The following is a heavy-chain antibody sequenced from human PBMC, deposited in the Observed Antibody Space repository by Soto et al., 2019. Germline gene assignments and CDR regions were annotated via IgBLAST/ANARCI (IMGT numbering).Heavy chain of an antibody. CDR1: GFTFSNYW. Sequence: EVQLVESGGGLVQPGGSLRLSCAASGFTFSNYWMHWVRQAPGKGLVWVSRINSDGNIKDYADSVKGRFTISRDNARNRLYLQVNSLTDEDTAVYYCARLTVTAVTSIDYWGPGALVSVSS. CDR3: ARLTVTAVTSIDY. J-gene: IGHJ4*02. V-gene: IGHV3-74*01. D-gene: IGHD2-21*02. CDR2: INSDGNIK.